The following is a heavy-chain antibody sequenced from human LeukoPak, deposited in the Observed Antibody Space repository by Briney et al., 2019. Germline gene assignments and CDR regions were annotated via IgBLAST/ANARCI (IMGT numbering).Heavy chain of an antibody. CDR3: AGSGSYIRKYYFDY. CDR1: GGTFSSYA. CDR2: IIPIFGTA. J-gene: IGHJ4*02. Sequence: SSVKVSCKASGGTFSSYAISWVRQAPGQGLEWMGRIIPIFGTANYAQKFQGRVTITTDESTSTAYMELSSLRSEDTAVYYCAGSGSYIRKYYFDYWGREPWSPSPQ. D-gene: IGHD1-26*01. V-gene: IGHV1-69*05.